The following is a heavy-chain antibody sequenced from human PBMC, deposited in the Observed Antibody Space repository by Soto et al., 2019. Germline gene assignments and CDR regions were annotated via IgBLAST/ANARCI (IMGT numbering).Heavy chain of an antibody. CDR2: VDPTDSFT. V-gene: IGHV5-10-1*01. CDR3: AISRILRGSNFDS. Sequence: ESLKISCQASGYNLTGPWITWVRQMPGKGLEYMGRVDPTDSFTNYSPSFRGHVTISADKSTGTAFLHWRSLKASDTAIFYCAISRILRGSNFDSWGQGTLVTVSS. D-gene: IGHD3-10*01. J-gene: IGHJ4*02. CDR1: GYNLTGPW.